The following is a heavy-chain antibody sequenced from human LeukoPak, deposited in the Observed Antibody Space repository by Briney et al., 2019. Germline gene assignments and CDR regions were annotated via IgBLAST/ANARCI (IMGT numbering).Heavy chain of an antibody. V-gene: IGHV3-53*04. CDR2: IYRGGST. CDR1: GFIVSSNH. D-gene: IGHD1-14*01. Sequence: GGSLRLSCAASGFIVSSNHMSWVRQAPGKGLEWVSVIYRGGSTYFADSVKGRFSISRHNSKNTVSLQLNRLRPEDTAVYCCARFRDRTIDDAFDIWGQGTMVTVSS. CDR3: ARFRDRTIDDAFDI. J-gene: IGHJ3*02.